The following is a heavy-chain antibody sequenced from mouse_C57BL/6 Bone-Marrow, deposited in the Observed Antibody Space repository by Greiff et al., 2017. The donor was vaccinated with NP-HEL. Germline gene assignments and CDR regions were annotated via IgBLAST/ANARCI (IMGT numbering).Heavy chain of an antibody. J-gene: IGHJ4*01. CDR1: EYEFPSHD. CDR2: INSDGGST. D-gene: IGHD1-1*01. V-gene: IGHV5-2*01. CDR3: ARPTFYYGSSIYAMDY. Sequence: EVQLVESGGGLVQPGESLKLSCESNEYEFPSHDMSWVRKTPEKRLELVAAINSDGGSTYYPDTMERRFIISRDNTKKTLYLQMSSLRSEDTALYYCARPTFYYGSSIYAMDYWGQGTSVTVSS.